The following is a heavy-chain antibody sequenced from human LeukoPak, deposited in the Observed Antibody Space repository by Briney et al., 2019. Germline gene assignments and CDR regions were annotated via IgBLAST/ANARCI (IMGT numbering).Heavy chain of an antibody. CDR2: INLNGGST. V-gene: IGHV3-20*04. J-gene: IGHJ4*02. CDR1: GFTFDDYG. D-gene: IGHD2-15*01. CDR3: ARSVAASRDY. Sequence: GGSLRLSCAASGFTFDDYGMSWVRQAPGKGLEWVSGINLNGGSTGYADSVKGRFTISRDNANNSLYLQMNSLRAEDTALYYCARSVAASRDYWGQGTLVTVSS.